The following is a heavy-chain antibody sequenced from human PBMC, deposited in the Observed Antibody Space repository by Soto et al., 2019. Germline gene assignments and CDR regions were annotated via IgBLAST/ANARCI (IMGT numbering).Heavy chain of an antibody. D-gene: IGHD3-22*01. CDR2: INPSGGYT. CDR3: ARDQSSGVFDY. V-gene: IGHV1-46*01. Sequence: GASVKVSCKASGYTFSSYYMNWVRQAPGQGLEWLGIINPSGGYTTYAQRVQGRVTITTDTSTSTAYMEIRSLRSDDTAVYYCARDQSSGVFDYWGQGTLVTVSS. CDR1: GYTFSSYY. J-gene: IGHJ4*02.